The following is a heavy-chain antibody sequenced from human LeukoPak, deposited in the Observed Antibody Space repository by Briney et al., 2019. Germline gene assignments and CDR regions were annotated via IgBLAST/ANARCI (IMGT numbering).Heavy chain of an antibody. D-gene: IGHD2-2*01. Sequence: GGSLRLSCAASGFTFSSYSMNWVRQAPGKGLEWVSSISSNSYIYYADSVKGRFTISRDNAKNSLYLQKNSLRAEDTAVYYCARAPTIVVGPTWGQGTLVTVSS. CDR1: GFTFSSYS. CDR2: ISSNSYI. CDR3: ARAPTIVVGPT. J-gene: IGHJ5*02. V-gene: IGHV3-21*01.